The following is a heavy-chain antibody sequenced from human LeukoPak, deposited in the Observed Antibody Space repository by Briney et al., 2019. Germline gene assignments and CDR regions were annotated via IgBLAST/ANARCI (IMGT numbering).Heavy chain of an antibody. CDR2: IYYSGST. Sequence: PSETLSLTCTVSGGSISNYYWSWIRQPPGKGLEWIGYIYYSGSTNYNPSLKSRVTISVDTSKNQFSLKLSSVTAADTAVYYCARRETYYYDSSGYSYAEYFQHWGQGTLVTVSS. V-gene: IGHV4-59*01. D-gene: IGHD3-22*01. J-gene: IGHJ1*01. CDR3: ARRETYYYDSSGYSYAEYFQH. CDR1: GGSISNYY.